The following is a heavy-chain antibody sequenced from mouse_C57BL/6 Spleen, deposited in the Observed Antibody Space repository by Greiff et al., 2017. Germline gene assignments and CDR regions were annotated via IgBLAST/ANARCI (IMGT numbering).Heavy chain of an antibody. CDR3: ARGLYYGNYSAWFAY. Sequence: VQLQESGAELVRPGTSVKMSCKASGYTFTNYWIGWAKQRPGHGLEWIGDIYPGGGYTNYNEKFKGKATLTADKSSSTANMQFSSLTSEDSAIYYCARGLYYGNYSAWFAYWGQGTLVTVSA. D-gene: IGHD2-1*01. V-gene: IGHV1-63*01. J-gene: IGHJ3*01. CDR2: IYPGGGYT. CDR1: GYTFTNYW.